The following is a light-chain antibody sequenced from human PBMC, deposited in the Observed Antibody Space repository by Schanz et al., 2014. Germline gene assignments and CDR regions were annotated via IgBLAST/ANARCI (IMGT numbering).Light chain of an antibody. CDR1: SSDIGAHNY. Sequence: QSALTQPASVSGSPGQSITIFCTGTSSDIGAHNYVSWYQQHPGIAPKLMIYDVTNRPSGVSNRFSGSKSGNTASLTISGLQAEDEADYYCSSYTSSSTYVFGTGTKLTVL. J-gene: IGLJ1*01. CDR3: SSYTSSSTYV. V-gene: IGLV2-14*03. CDR2: DVT.